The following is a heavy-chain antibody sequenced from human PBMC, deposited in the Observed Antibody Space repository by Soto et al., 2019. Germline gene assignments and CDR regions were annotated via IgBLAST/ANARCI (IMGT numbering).Heavy chain of an antibody. Sequence: QVQLVQSGAEVKKPGSSVKVSCKASGGTFSSYAISWVRQAPGQGLEWMGGIIPIFGTANYAQKFQGRVTITEDESTSTAYMELSSLRSEDTTVYYCARAFCGGDCYSTYNWFDPWGQGTLVTVSS. CDR2: IIPIFGTA. CDR1: GGTFSSYA. D-gene: IGHD2-21*02. J-gene: IGHJ5*02. CDR3: ARAFCGGDCYSTYNWFDP. V-gene: IGHV1-69*01.